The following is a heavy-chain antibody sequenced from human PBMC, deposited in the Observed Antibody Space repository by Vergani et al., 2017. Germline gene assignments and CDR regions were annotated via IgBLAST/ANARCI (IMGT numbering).Heavy chain of an antibody. D-gene: IGHD6-13*01. CDR2: INHSGST. V-gene: IGHV4-34*01. J-gene: IGHJ6*02. CDR3: ARGPTKSIAAAGRGNYYYYGRDV. Sequence: QVQLQQWGAGLLKPSETLSLTCAVYGGSFSGYYWSWIRQPPGKGLEWFGEINHSGSTNYNPSLKSRVTISVDTSKNQFSLKLSSVTAADTAVYYCARGPTKSIAAAGRGNYYYYGRDVWGQGTTVTVSS. CDR1: GGSFSGYY.